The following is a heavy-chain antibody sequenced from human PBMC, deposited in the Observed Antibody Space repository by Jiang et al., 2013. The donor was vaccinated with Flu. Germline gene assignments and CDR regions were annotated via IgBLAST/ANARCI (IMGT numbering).Heavy chain of an antibody. CDR3: ARADFDEGFGELFYFDY. J-gene: IGHJ4*02. D-gene: IGHD3-10*01. V-gene: IGHV1-2*04. CDR1: GYTFTGYY. CDR2: INPNSGGT. Sequence: SGAEVKKPGASVKVSCKASGYTFTGYYMHWVRQAPGQGLEWMGWINPNSGGTNYAQKFQGWVTMTRDTSISTAYMELSRLRSDDTAVYYCARADFDEGFGELFYFDYWGQGTLVTVSS.